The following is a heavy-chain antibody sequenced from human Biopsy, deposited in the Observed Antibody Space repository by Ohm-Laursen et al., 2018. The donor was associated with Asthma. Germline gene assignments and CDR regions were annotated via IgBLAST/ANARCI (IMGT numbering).Heavy chain of an antibody. CDR2: ISSDVRE. J-gene: IGHJ6*02. Sequence: SLRLSCAASGFTFSNYGMHWVRQAPGKGLDWVALISSDVREWYAESVKGRITISRDNSKNTLYLQMNSLRAEDTAVYYCARSDDMDVWGQGTTATVSS. CDR1: GFTFSNYG. V-gene: IGHV3-30*03. CDR3: ARSDDMDV.